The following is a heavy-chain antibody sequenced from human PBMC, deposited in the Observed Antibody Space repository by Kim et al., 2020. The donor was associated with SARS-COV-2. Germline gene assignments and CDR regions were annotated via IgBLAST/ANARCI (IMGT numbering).Heavy chain of an antibody. D-gene: IGHD1-26*01. V-gene: IGHV3-7*01. Sequence: EKYHLGSVEGRFTISRDNAKNSVYLQMSSLRAEDTAFYFCVREEGGAYYRYWGQGTLVTVSS. J-gene: IGHJ4*02. CDR2: EK. CDR3: VREEGGAYYRY.